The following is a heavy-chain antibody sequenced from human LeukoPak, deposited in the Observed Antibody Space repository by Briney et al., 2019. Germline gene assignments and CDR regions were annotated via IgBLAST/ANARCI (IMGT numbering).Heavy chain of an antibody. V-gene: IGHV1-69*04. D-gene: IGHD3-22*01. CDR1: GSTFSSYA. Sequence: ASVKVSCKAAGSTFSSYAISLVRQAPGQGLEWMGRIIPILGIANYAQKFQGRVTITADKSTSTAYMELSSLRSEDTAVYYCARRYYYDSSGQLGPFDYWGQGTLVTVSS. J-gene: IGHJ4*02. CDR2: IIPILGIA. CDR3: ARRYYYDSSGQLGPFDY.